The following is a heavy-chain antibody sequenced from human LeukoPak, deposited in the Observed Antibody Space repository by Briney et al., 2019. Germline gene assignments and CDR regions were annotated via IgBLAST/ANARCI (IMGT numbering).Heavy chain of an antibody. V-gene: IGHV4-39*07. D-gene: IGHD3-9*01. CDR2: IYYSGST. CDR1: GGSVTSGNSY. J-gene: IGHJ4*02. Sequence: PSETLSLTCTVSGGSVTSGNSYWSWIRQPPGKGLEWIGSIYYSGSTYYNPSLKSRVTISVDTSKNQFSLKLRSVTAADTAVYYCARVTGYTIEDYFDYWGQGTLVTVSS. CDR3: ARVTGYTIEDYFDY.